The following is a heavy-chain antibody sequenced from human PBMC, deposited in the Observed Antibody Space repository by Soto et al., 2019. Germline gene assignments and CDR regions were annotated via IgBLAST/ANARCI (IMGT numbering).Heavy chain of an antibody. CDR2: ISAGGSST. J-gene: IGHJ4*02. D-gene: IGHD1-1*01. CDR3: ANRPGTTADY. V-gene: IGHV3-23*01. Sequence: GGSLRLSCAASGFPFSSQAMNWVRQAPGKGLEWVAVISAGGSSTYYADSVKGRFTISRDNPKNTMYLQMDGLRLEDTAVYYCANRPGTTADYWGQGTLVTVSS. CDR1: GFPFSSQA.